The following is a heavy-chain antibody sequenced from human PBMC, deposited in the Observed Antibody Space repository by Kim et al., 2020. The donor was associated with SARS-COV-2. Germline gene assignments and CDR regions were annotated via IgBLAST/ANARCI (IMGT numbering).Heavy chain of an antibody. Sequence: GGSLRLSCAASGFAFSNYWMSWVRQAPGKWLESVANIKQDGSEKFYVDSVKGRFTVSRDNAENSLYLQMNGLRAEDTAVYYCAGDLSGSKDALDIWGQGTMVSVSS. CDR2: IKQDGSEK. V-gene: IGHV3-7*03. D-gene: IGHD1-26*01. CDR3: AGDLSGSKDALDI. CDR1: GFAFSNYW. J-gene: IGHJ3*02.